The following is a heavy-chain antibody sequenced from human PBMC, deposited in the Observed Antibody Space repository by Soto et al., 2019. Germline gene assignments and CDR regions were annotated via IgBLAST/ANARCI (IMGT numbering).Heavy chain of an antibody. Sequence: QLQLQESGPGLLKPSETLSLTCTVSGGSISSSSYYWGWIRQPPGKGLEWIGSIYYSGRTYYNPSLKSRVTIPVDTTKNQSSMKLTSVTAAETAVYYCASYYDSSGYFDWGQGTLVTVSS. D-gene: IGHD3-22*01. CDR2: IYYSGRT. J-gene: IGHJ4*02. CDR3: ASYYDSSGYFD. CDR1: GGSISSSSYY. V-gene: IGHV4-39*01.